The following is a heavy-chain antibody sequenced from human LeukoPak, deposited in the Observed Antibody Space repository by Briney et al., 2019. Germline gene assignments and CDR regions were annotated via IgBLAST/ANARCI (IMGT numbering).Heavy chain of an antibody. J-gene: IGHJ4*02. CDR3: ARHQSYGSGTYYAPFDN. CDR1: GGAITGSSYY. D-gene: IGHD3-10*01. Sequence: LSLTCTVSGGAITGSSYYWGWICQPPMNGLEWIGSIYYSGSTEYNLSLKSRVTISVDTSRNQFSLKLSSVTAADTAVYYCARHQSYGSGTYYAPFDNWGQGILVTVSS. V-gene: IGHV4-39*01. CDR2: IYYSGST.